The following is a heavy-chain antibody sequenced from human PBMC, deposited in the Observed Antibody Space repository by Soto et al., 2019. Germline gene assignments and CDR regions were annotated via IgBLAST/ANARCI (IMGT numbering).Heavy chain of an antibody. CDR3: ARDRWGHVEAGTFMHY. V-gene: IGHV3-30-3*01. J-gene: IGHJ4*02. CDR2: ISYAGNDN. CDR1: GFTLSSYV. D-gene: IGHD1-7*01. Sequence: QVQLVESGGGVVQPGRSLRLSCAASGFTLSSYVMHWVRQAPGKGLEWVARISYAGNDNYYADSVKGRFTISRDNSKSTLYLQVNSLRAEDTAMYHCARDRWGHVEAGTFMHYWGQGTLVTVSS.